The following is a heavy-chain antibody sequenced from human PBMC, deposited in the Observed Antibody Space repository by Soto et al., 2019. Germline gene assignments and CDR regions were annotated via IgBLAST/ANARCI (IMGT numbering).Heavy chain of an antibody. J-gene: IGHJ6*02. Sequence: ASVKVSCKASGYTFTSYYMHWVRQAPGQGLEWMGIINPSGGSTSYAQKFQGRVTMTRDTSTSTVYRELSSLRSEDTAVYYCARVAGGGVPSPDCSGGSCYLYYYYGMDVWGQGTTVTVSS. CDR2: INPSGGST. D-gene: IGHD2-15*01. V-gene: IGHV1-46*01. CDR3: ARVAGGGVPSPDCSGGSCYLYYYYGMDV. CDR1: GYTFTSYY.